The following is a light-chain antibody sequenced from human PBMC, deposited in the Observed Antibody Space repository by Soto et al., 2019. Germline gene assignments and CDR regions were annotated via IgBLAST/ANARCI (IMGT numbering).Light chain of an antibody. CDR1: SRDVGRYDY. J-gene: IGLJ1*01. CDR2: DVT. V-gene: IGLV2-11*01. CDR3: CSVAGSYSYV. Sequence: QSARTQPRSVSGSPGQSVTISCTGTSRDVGRYDYVSWYQQYPGEAPKLIIYDVTERPSGVPDRFSGSKSGNTASLTISGLRAEDEDDYSCCSVAGSYSYVFGSGTKVTVL.